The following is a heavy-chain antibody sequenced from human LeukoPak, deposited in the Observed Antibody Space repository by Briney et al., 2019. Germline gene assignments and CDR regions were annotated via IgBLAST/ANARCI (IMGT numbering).Heavy chain of an antibody. V-gene: IGHV3-9*01. Sequence: PGGSLRLSCAASGFTFDDYAMHWVRQAPGKGLEWVSGISWNSGSIGYADSVKGRFTISRDNAKNSLYLQMNSLRAEDTALYYCAKDKGQRGLNWSDPWGKEPLVTFPS. CDR1: GFTFDDYA. CDR3: AKDKGQRGLNWSDP. CDR2: ISWNSGSI. D-gene: IGHD1-1*01. J-gene: IGHJ5*02.